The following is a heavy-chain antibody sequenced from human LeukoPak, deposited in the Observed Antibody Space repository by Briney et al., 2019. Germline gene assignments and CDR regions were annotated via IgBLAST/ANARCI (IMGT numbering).Heavy chain of an antibody. V-gene: IGHV3-30*18. CDR2: ISYDGSNK. D-gene: IGHD2-15*01. J-gene: IGHJ6*02. Sequence: PGRSLRLSCAASGFTFSSYGMHWVRQAPGKGLEWVAVISYDGSNKYYADSVKGRFTISRDNSKNTLYLQMNSLRAEDTAVYYCSKELFDATYYYYYGMDVWGQGTTVTVSS. CDR3: SKELFDATYYYYYGMDV. CDR1: GFTFSSYG.